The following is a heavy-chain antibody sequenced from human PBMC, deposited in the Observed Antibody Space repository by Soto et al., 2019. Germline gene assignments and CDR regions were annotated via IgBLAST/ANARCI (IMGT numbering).Heavy chain of an antibody. CDR1: GGSISTDNW. CDR3: ARGGRWLSDY. CDR2: IYHSGST. V-gene: IGHV4-4*02. Sequence: QVQLEESGPGLVKPSGTLSLTCAVSGGSISTDNWWSWVRQPPGKGLEWVGEIYHSGSTNYNPSLKSRLTISIDKSKDQFSLDVRSVTAADTAVYYCARGGRWLSDYWGQGTLVTVSS. J-gene: IGHJ4*02. D-gene: IGHD5-12*01.